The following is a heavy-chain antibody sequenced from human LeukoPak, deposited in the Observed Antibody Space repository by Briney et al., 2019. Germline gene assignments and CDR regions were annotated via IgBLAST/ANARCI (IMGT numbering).Heavy chain of an antibody. CDR1: GFTFSDHW. V-gene: IGHV3-74*03. D-gene: IGHD1-1*01. CDR2: INGDGSST. CDR3: ATTRTDFHFDC. J-gene: IGHJ4*02. Sequence: PGGSLRLSCAASGFTFSDHWMHWVRQAPGKGLVWVSRINGDGSSTTYADSVRGRFAFSRDNAKNTVYLQVNSLRAEDTAVYYCATTRTDFHFDCWGQGTLVTVSS.